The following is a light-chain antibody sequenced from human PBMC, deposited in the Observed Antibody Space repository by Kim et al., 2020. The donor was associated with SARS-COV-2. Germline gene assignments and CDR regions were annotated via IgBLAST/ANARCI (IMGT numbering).Light chain of an antibody. Sequence: PGQRVTISCIGGSSNIGAGSDVRWYQHLPGRTPKLLIYANNNRPSGVSDRFSGSKSGTSASLAITGLQAEDEADYYCQSYDNSLTVFGGGTQLTVL. CDR1: SSNIGAGSD. V-gene: IGLV1-40*01. J-gene: IGLJ2*01. CDR2: ANN. CDR3: QSYDNSLTV.